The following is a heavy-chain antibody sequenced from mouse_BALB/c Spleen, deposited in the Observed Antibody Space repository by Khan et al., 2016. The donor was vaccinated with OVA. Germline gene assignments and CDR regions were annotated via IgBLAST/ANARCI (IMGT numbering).Heavy chain of an antibody. CDR3: ASHLTGSFAY. CDR1: GFTFSSYS. J-gene: IGHJ3*01. D-gene: IGHD4-1*01. CDR2: ISSDGDYT. Sequence: VELVESGGDLVKPGGSLKLSCAASGFTFSSYSMSWVRQTPDKRLEWVATISSDGDYTYYPDCVKGRFTISRDNAKNTLYLQMSSLKSEDTAMYYCASHLTGSFAYWGQGTLVTVSA. V-gene: IGHV5-6*01.